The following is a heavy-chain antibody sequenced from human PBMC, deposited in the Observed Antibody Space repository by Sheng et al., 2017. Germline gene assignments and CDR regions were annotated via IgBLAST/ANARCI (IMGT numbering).Heavy chain of an antibody. Sequence: QVQLVQSGAEVKKPGSSVKVSCKASGGTFSSYAISWVRQAPGQGLEWMGGIIPIFGTANYAQKFQGRVTITTDESTSTAYMELSSLRSEDTAVYYCARERDTSRDCSGGSCFNWFDPWGQGTLVTVSS. CDR2: IIPIFGTA. CDR3: ARERDTSRDCSGGSCFNWFDP. D-gene: IGHD2-15*01. V-gene: IGHV1-69*05. CDR1: GGTFSSYA. J-gene: IGHJ5*02.